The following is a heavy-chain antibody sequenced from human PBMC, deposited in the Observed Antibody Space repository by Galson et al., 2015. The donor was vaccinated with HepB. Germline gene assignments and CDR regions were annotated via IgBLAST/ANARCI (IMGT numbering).Heavy chain of an antibody. Sequence: SLRLSCAASGFTFDDYTMHWVRQAPGKGLEWVSLISWDGGSTYYADSVKGRFTISRDNSKNSLYLQMNSLRTEDTALYYCAKDSEYGSGSYYDYWGQGTLVTVSS. CDR1: GFTFDDYT. CDR3: AKDSEYGSGSYYDY. CDR2: ISWDGGST. V-gene: IGHV3-43*01. J-gene: IGHJ4*02. D-gene: IGHD3-10*01.